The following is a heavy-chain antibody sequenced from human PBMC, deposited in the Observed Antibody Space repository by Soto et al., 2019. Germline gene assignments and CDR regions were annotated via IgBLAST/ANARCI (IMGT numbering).Heavy chain of an antibody. V-gene: IGHV5-10-1*01. J-gene: IGHJ4*02. CDR3: ARQYCTNGVCYTTYSFGAFDY. D-gene: IGHD2-8*01. CDR1: GYSFTSYW. Sequence: PGESLKISCKGSGYSFTSYWISWVRQMPGEGLEWMGRIDPSDSYTNYSPSFQGHVTISADKSISTAYLQWSSLKASDTAMYYCARQYCTNGVCYTTYSFGAFDYWGQGTLVTVSS. CDR2: IDPSDSYT.